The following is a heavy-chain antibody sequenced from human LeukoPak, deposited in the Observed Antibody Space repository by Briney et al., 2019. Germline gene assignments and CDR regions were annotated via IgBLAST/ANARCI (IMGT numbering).Heavy chain of an antibody. D-gene: IGHD2-15*01. CDR2: INHSGST. Sequence: PSETLSLTCAVYGGSFSGYYWSWIRQPPGKGLEWIGEINHSGSTNYNPSLKSRVTISVDTSKNKFSLKLTSVAAADTAVYYCGRAIIIGGPDVDYWGQGTLVTVSS. J-gene: IGHJ4*02. CDR1: GGSFSGYY. CDR3: GRAIIIGGPDVDY. V-gene: IGHV4-34*01.